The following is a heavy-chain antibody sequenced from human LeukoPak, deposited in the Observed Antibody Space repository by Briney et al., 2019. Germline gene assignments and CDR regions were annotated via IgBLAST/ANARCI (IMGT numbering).Heavy chain of an antibody. CDR3: ARTRGIVVVPAARFDY. D-gene: IGHD2-2*01. J-gene: IGHJ4*02. Sequence: PGGSLRLSCAASGFTFRCSGMHWLRQAPARGLEWVAFIRYDGSNKYYADSVKGRFTISRDKSKNTLYLQMKSLTAEDTAVYYCARTRGIVVVPAARFDYWGQGTLVTVSS. V-gene: IGHV3-30*02. CDR2: IRYDGSNK. CDR1: GFTFRCSG.